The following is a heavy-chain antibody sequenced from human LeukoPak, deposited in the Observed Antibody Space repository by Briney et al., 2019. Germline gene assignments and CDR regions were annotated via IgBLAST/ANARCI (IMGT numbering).Heavy chain of an antibody. Sequence: GGSLRLSCAASGFTFSSYAMSWVCQAPGKGLEWVSAISGSGGSTYYADSVKGRFTISRDNSKNTLYLQMNSLRAEDTAVYYCAKDQVVVVPAAAFDYWGQGTLVTVSS. J-gene: IGHJ4*02. V-gene: IGHV3-23*01. CDR3: AKDQVVVVPAAAFDY. CDR1: GFTFSSYA. D-gene: IGHD2-2*01. CDR2: ISGSGGST.